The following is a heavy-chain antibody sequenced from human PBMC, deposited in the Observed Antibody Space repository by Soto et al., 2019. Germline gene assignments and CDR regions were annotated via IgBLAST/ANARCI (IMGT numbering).Heavy chain of an antibody. CDR2: IYTGGST. Sequence: VGSLRLSCAASGFSVSTNYMNWVRQAPGKGLEWVSVIYTGGSTSYADSVKGRFTISKDKSKNTVYLQMNSLRDEDTAVYYCARLFEAFDVWGHGTMVTVSS. V-gene: IGHV3-53*01. CDR1: GFSVSTNY. J-gene: IGHJ3*01. CDR3: ARLFEAFDV.